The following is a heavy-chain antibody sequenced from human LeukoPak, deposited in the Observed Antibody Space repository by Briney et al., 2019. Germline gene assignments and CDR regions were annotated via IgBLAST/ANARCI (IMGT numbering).Heavy chain of an antibody. CDR1: GFSLRTSGMR. J-gene: IGHJ4*02. D-gene: IGHD3-10*01. CDR3: ARSVRGQNDY. CDR2: IEWDDDK. V-gene: IGHV2-70*04. Sequence: SGPELVKPTPTLTLTCTFSGFSLRTSGMRVSWIRQPPAKALERLDPIEWDDDKFYSTSLKTRLTISKDTSKNQVVLTMTNMDLVDTATYYCARSVRGQNDYWGQGTLVTVSS.